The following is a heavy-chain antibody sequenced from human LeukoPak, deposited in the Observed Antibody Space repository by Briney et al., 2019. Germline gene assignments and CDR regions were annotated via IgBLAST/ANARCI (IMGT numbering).Heavy chain of an antibody. CDR2: ISSSGSTI. CDR3: ARDRGKFYYDSSGYSRPVDY. J-gene: IGHJ4*02. CDR1: GFTFSDYY. D-gene: IGHD3-22*01. V-gene: IGHV3-11*04. Sequence: SPGGSLRLSCAASGFTFSDYYMSWIRQAPGKGLEWVSYISSSGSTIYYADSVKGRFTISRDNAKNSLYLQMNSLRAEDTAVYYCARDRGKFYYDSSGYSRPVDYWGQGTLVTVSS.